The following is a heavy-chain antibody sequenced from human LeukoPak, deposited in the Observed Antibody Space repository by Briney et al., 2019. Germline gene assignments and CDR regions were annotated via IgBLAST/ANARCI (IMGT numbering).Heavy chain of an antibody. V-gene: IGHV3-33*01. CDR1: GFTFSSYG. Sequence: GGSLRLSCAASGFTFSSYGMHWVRQAPGKGLEWVAVIWYDGSNKYYADSVKGRFTVSRDNSKNTLYLQTNSLRAEDTAVYYCARAPTTVTKYTLPYYYYGMDVWGQGTTVTVSS. J-gene: IGHJ6*02. CDR2: IWYDGSNK. D-gene: IGHD4-17*01. CDR3: ARAPTTVTKYTLPYYYYGMDV.